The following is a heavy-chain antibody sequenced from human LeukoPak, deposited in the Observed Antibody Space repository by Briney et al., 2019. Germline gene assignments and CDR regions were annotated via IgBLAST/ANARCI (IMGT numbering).Heavy chain of an antibody. CDR2: IYTSGST. V-gene: IGHV4-4*07. Sequence: SETLSLTCTVSGGSISSYYWSWIRQPAGKGLEWIGRIYTSGSTNYNPSLKSRVTMSVDTSKNQFSLKLSSVTAADTAVYYCARPIVPAALDAFDIWGQGTMVTVSS. CDR1: GGSISSYY. J-gene: IGHJ3*02. CDR3: ARPIVPAALDAFDI. D-gene: IGHD2-2*01.